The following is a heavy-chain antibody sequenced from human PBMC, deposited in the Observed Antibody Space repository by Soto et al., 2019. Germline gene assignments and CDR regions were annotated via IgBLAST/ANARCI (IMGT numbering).Heavy chain of an antibody. Sequence: SETLSLTCIVSGGSVGSGAYYWSWIRQPPGNALEWIGYIQYSGDTNYNSSLKSRVTISVDKSRNRFSLKLTSGTAADTAFYYCARQDDSDRAFDLWGQGTMVTVSS. V-gene: IGHV4-61*08. J-gene: IGHJ3*01. CDR3: ARQDDSDRAFDL. D-gene: IGHD3-16*01. CDR1: GGSVGSGAYY. CDR2: IQYSGDT.